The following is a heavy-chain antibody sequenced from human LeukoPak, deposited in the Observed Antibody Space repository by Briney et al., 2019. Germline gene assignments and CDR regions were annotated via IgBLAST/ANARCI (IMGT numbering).Heavy chain of an antibody. Sequence: GGSLRLSCSASGFTFSTYAMSWVRQAPGKGLEWGSTTSGSSSNTYYADSVGGRFPSSRYNSKTTLYLHMNSLRADDTAVYYCAKERAGYTNPYYLDYWGQGTLVTVSS. CDR1: GFTFSTYA. V-gene: IGHV3-23*01. J-gene: IGHJ4*02. CDR2: TSGSSSNT. D-gene: IGHD3-16*02. CDR3: AKERAGYTNPYYLDY.